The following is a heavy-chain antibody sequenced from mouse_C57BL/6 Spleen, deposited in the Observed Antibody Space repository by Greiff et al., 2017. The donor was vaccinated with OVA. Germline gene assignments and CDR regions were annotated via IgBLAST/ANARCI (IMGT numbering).Heavy chain of an antibody. J-gene: IGHJ4*01. V-gene: IGHV5-17*01. CDR3: ARDPYSNYVGYAMDY. CDR1: GFTFSDYG. CDR2: ISRGSSTI. Sequence: EVKLVESGGGLVKPGGSLKLSCAASGFTFSDYGMHWVRQAPEKGLEWVAYISRGSSTIYYADTVKGRFTISRDNAKNTLFLQMTSLRSEDTAMYYCARDPYSNYVGYAMDYWGQGTSVTVSS. D-gene: IGHD2-5*01.